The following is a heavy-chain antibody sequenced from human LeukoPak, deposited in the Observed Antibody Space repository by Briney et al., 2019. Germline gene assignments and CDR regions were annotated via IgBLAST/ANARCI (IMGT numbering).Heavy chain of an antibody. CDR1: GGSISSGDYY. CDR3: AREVENYGSGSYPSGWFDP. Sequence: PSQTLSLTCTVSGGSISSGDYYWSWIRQPPGKGVDWIGYIYYSGSTYYNPSLKSRVTISVDTSKNQFPLKLSSVTAADTAVYYCAREVENYGSGSYPSGWFDPWGQGTLVTVSS. CDR2: IYYSGST. V-gene: IGHV4-30-4*01. D-gene: IGHD3-10*01. J-gene: IGHJ5*02.